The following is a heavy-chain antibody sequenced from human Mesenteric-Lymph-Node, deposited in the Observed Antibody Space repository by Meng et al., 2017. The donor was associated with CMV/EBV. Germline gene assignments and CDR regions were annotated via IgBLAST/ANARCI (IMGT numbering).Heavy chain of an antibody. CDR2: INSDGSST. J-gene: IGHJ3*02. Sequence: GESLKISCAASGFTFSSYWMHWVRQAPGKGLVWVSRINSDGSSTSYADSVKGRFTISRDNAKNTLYLQMNSLRAEDTAVYYCAREKPMTGSVDDAFDIWGQGTMVTVSS. D-gene: IGHD2-8*02. CDR3: AREKPMTGSVDDAFDI. CDR1: GFTFSSYW. V-gene: IGHV3-74*01.